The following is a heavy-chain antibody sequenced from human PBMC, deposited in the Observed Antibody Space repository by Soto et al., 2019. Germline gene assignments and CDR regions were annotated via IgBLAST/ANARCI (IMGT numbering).Heavy chain of an antibody. CDR2: ISFDGSKK. Sequence: PGGSLRLSCVGSGFTFSYYGMHLVRQGPGKGLEWGAIISFDGSKKNYRDSVKGRITISRDNSKNTLFVQMNSLRVEDTAVYYCAKDRGPRRQWLVDPFDSWGQGTLVTVSS. V-gene: IGHV3-30*18. CDR1: GFTFSYYG. CDR3: AKDRGPRRQWLVDPFDS. J-gene: IGHJ4*02. D-gene: IGHD6-19*01.